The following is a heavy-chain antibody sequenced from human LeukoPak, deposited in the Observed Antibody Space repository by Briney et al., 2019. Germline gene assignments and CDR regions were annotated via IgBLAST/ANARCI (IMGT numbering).Heavy chain of an antibody. CDR3: ARDNQAPAYYDFWSGYSHPDY. CDR2: INPSGGST. CDR1: GYTFTSYY. Sequence: GASVKVSCKASGYTFTSYYVHWVRQAPGQGLEWMGIINPSGGSTSYAQKFQGRVTMTRDMSTSTVYMELSSLRSEDTAVYYCARDNQAPAYYDFWSGYSHPDYWGQGTLVTVSS. J-gene: IGHJ4*02. D-gene: IGHD3-3*01. V-gene: IGHV1-46*01.